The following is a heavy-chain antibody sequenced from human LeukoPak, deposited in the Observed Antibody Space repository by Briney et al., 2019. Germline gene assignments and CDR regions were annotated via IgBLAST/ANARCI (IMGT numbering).Heavy chain of an antibody. CDR3: ARDQRDSSGYYYGSDY. Sequence: GGSLRLSCAASGFTFSDYYMSWIRQAPGKGLEWVSYISSSGSTIYYADSVKGRFTISRDNAKNSLYLQMNSLRAEDTAVYYCARDQRDSSGYYYGSDYWGQGTLVTVSA. CDR2: ISSSGSTI. D-gene: IGHD3-22*01. CDR1: GFTFSDYY. J-gene: IGHJ4*02. V-gene: IGHV3-11*01.